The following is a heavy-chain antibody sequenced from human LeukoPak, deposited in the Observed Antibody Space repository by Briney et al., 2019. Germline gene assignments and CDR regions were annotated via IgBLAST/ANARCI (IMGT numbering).Heavy chain of an antibody. J-gene: IGHJ1*01. CDR1: GFSFSNYG. CDR2: IRYEGSKK. V-gene: IGHV3-30*02. Sequence: GGSLRLSCAASGFSFSNYGMHWVREAPGKGRWWVAFIRYEGSKKYYADSVQGRFSMYRDNSKNTLYLQMRSLRVEDTAVYYCAKEHFPYCGADCSPGYFEHWGQGTLVTVSS. CDR3: AKEHFPYCGADCSPGYFEH. D-gene: IGHD2-21*02.